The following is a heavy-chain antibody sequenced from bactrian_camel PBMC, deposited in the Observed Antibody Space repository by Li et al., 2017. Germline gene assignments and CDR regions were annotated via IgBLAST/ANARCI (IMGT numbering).Heavy chain of an antibody. CDR2: IYTDGVTI. Sequence: VQLVESGGASVQAGGSLTLSCAASGNIFNTHCVAWFRQAPGKEREGVAVIYTDGVTIYYDDSVKGRFTIYRDNAKNTLYLQMNSLKPEDTAMYYCAAEPAPNTYCSGGQVPAFWFLVGQGTQVTVS. D-gene: IGHD2*01. J-gene: IGHJ4*01. V-gene: IGHV3S54*01. CDR1: GNIFNTHC.